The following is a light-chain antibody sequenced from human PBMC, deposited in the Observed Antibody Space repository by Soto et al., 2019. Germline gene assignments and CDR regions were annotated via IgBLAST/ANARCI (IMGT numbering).Light chain of an antibody. V-gene: IGLV2-23*01. CDR3: CSYAGSSTYVV. CDR2: EGS. CDR1: SSDVGSYNL. Sequence: QSVLTQPASVSGSPGQSITISCTGTSSDVGSYNLVSWYHQHPGKAPKLMIYEGSKRRSGVSNRFSGSKSGNTASLTISGLQAEGEADYYCCSYAGSSTYVVFGGGTKLTVL. J-gene: IGLJ2*01.